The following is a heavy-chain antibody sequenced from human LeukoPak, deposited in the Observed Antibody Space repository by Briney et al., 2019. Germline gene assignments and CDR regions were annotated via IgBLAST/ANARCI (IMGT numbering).Heavy chain of an antibody. Sequence: ASVKVSCKASGYTFTSYGISWVRQAPGQGLEWMGWMNPNSGNTGYAQKFQGRVTITRNTSISTAYMELSSLRSEDTAVYYCAREGAAAAADYWGQGTLVTVSS. CDR3: AREGAAAAADY. CDR2: MNPNSGNT. J-gene: IGHJ4*02. V-gene: IGHV1-8*03. D-gene: IGHD6-13*01. CDR1: GYTFTSYG.